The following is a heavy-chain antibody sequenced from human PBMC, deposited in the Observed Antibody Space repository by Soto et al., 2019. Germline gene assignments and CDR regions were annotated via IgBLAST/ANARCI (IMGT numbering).Heavy chain of an antibody. Sequence: SETLSLTCAGSGGSISSGGYSWSWIRQPPGKGLEWIGYIYHSGSTYYNPSLKSRVTISVDRSKNQFSLKLSSVTAADTAMYYCARGATRIQLWPFDFWGQGTLVTVSS. CDR2: IYHSGST. J-gene: IGHJ4*02. CDR3: ARGATRIQLWPFDF. V-gene: IGHV4-30-2*01. D-gene: IGHD2-21*01. CDR1: GGSISSGGYS.